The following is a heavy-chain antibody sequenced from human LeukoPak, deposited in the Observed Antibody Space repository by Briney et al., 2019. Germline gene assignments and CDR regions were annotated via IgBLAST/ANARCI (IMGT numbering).Heavy chain of an antibody. CDR2: IYSDGST. D-gene: IGHD1-26*01. CDR3: ARDSDIGWEPLNY. J-gene: IGHJ4*02. V-gene: IGHV3-53*01. CDR1: GFTVSTNY. Sequence: GGSLRLSCAASGFTVSTNYMSWVRQAPGKKLEWVSDIYSDGSTFYADSVKGRFTISRDNSKNTLYLQMNSLRAEDTAVYYCARDSDIGWEPLNYWGQGTLVTVSS.